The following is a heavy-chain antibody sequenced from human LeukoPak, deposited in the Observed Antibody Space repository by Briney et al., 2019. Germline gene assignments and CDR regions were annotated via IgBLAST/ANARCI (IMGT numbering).Heavy chain of an antibody. CDR2: IYYSGST. CDR3: ATSYYYGSGSYHPFDY. Sequence: NPSETLSLTCTVSGGSIYGYYWSWVRQPPGKGLEWIGYIYYSGSTNYNPSLKSRVTISVDTSKNQFSLKLSSVTAADTALYYCATSYYYGSGSYHPFDYWGQGTLVTVSS. CDR1: GGSIYGYY. V-gene: IGHV4-59*01. J-gene: IGHJ4*02. D-gene: IGHD3-10*01.